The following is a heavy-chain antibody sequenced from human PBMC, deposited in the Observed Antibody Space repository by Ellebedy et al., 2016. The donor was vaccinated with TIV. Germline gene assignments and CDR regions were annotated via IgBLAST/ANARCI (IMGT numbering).Heavy chain of an antibody. CDR3: ATDEGGSYDS. V-gene: IGHV3-9*01. Sequence: SLKISCAASGFTFDDYAMYWVRQAPGKGLEWVSRISRDGDIRGYAEFAKGRFTVSRDNTKNTLYLQMSGLRADDSAVYYCATDEGGSYDSWGQGTRVSVSS. D-gene: IGHD1-26*01. J-gene: IGHJ4*02. CDR1: GFTFDDYA. CDR2: ISRDGDIR.